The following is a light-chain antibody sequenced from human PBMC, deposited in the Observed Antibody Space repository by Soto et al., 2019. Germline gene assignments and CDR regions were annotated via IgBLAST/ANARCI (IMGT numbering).Light chain of an antibody. Sequence: EIVSTQSPGTLSLSPGERATLSCRASQSVSSSYLAWYQQKPGQAPRLLMSAASSRATGIPYRISGSGSGIDFALTISRREAEDYAGYYCLQSSSSPISCGQATRLEIK. CDR2: AAS. CDR3: LQSSSSPIS. J-gene: IGKJ5*01. CDR1: QSVSSSY. V-gene: IGKV3-20*01.